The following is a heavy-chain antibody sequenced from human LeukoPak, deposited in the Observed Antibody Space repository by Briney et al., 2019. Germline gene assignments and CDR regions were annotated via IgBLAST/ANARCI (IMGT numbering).Heavy chain of an antibody. CDR1: GVSISSYY. V-gene: IGHV4-59*01. CDR2: IYYNGST. J-gene: IGHJ6*03. Sequence: SETLSLTCTVSGVSISSYYWHRIRQPPGKGLEWIGYIYYNGSTNYNTSLKSRLTISVNTTKNHFSLKLSSVTAADTAVYYCARDTSQKGAHYMDVWGKGRTVTIS. CDR3: ARDTSQKGAHYMDV. D-gene: IGHD3-16*01.